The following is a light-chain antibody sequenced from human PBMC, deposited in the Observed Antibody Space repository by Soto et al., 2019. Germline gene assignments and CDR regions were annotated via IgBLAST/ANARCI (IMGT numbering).Light chain of an antibody. J-gene: IGKJ5*01. CDR1: QSVSSSY. Sequence: EIVLTQSPGTLSLSPGERATLSCRASQSVSSSYLAWYQQKPGQAPRLLIYGASSRATGIPDRSSGSGSGTDFTLTISRLEPEDFAVYYCQQYSSSPITFGQGTRLEI. CDR3: QQYSSSPIT. CDR2: GAS. V-gene: IGKV3-20*01.